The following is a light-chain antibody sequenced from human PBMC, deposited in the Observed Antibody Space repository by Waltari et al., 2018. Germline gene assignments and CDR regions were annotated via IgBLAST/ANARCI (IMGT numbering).Light chain of an antibody. V-gene: IGKV4-1*01. Sequence: DIVMTQSPDSLAVSLGERATINCNSSQSVFNPNNKNYLAWYQQKPGQPPKLLIYWASTRESGVPDRFSGSGSGTDFTLAISSLQAEDVAVYYCQQYYDTPNTFGQGTKVEIK. CDR1: QSVFNPNNKNY. CDR2: WAS. J-gene: IGKJ2*01. CDR3: QQYYDTPNT.